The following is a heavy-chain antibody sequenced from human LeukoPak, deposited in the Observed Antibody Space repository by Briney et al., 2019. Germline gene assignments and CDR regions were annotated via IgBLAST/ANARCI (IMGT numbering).Heavy chain of an antibody. J-gene: IGHJ3*02. CDR3: ATGTRVTMIVPDAFDI. Sequence: ASVKVSCKASGYTFTGYYMHWVRQAPGQGLEWMGWINPNSGGTNYAQKFQGWVTMTRDTSISTAYMELSRLRSEDTAVYYCATGTRVTMIVPDAFDIWGQGTMVTVSS. V-gene: IGHV1-2*04. CDR2: INPNSGGT. D-gene: IGHD3-22*01. CDR1: GYTFTGYY.